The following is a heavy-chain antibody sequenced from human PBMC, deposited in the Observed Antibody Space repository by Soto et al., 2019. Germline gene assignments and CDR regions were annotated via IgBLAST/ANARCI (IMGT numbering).Heavy chain of an antibody. D-gene: IGHD1-26*01. CDR2: ITRTDST. Sequence: ELQLLESGGGLVQPGGSLRLSCTASGFTFSNYAMSWVRQAPGKGLEWVSAITRTDSTYYADSVKGRFTISRDNSRNTLYLQMNSLGAEDAALYYCAKALVGEVGATDYWGQGTLVTVSS. CDR1: GFTFSNYA. CDR3: AKALVGEVGATDY. V-gene: IGHV3-23*01. J-gene: IGHJ4*02.